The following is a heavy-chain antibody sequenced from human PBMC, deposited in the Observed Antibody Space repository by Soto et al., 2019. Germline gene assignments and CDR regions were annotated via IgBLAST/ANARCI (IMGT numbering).Heavy chain of an antibody. CDR1: GGSFSGYY. CDR3: ARARRIAAAGSYYYYGRDV. J-gene: IGHJ6*02. D-gene: IGHD6-13*01. Sequence: QVQLQQRGAGLLKPSETLSLTCAVYGGSFSGYYWSWIRQPPGKGLEWIGEINHSGGTNYNPSLKSRVTISVDTSKNQFSLKLSSVTAADTSVYYCARARRIAAAGSYYYYGRDVWGQGTTVTVSS. CDR2: INHSGGT. V-gene: IGHV4-34*01.